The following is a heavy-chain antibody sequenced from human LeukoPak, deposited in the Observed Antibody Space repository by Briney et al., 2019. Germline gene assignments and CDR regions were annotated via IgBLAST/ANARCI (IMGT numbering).Heavy chain of an antibody. CDR3: ARWYSSGWAFDY. J-gene: IGHJ4*02. D-gene: IGHD6-19*01. CDR1: GGSFSDYY. V-gene: IGHV4-34*01. CDR2: INHSGST. Sequence: SETLSLTCAVYGGSFSDYYWSWIRQPPGKGLEWIGEINHSGSTNYNPSLKSRVTISVDTSKNQFSLKLSSVTAADTAVYYCARWYSSGWAFDYWGQGTLVTVSS.